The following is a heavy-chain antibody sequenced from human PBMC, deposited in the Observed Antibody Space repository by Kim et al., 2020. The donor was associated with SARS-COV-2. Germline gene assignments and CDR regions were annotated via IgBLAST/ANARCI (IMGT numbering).Heavy chain of an antibody. CDR2: IYYSGST. CDR3: ARARLYSSSSEMGYWYFDL. D-gene: IGHD6-13*01. Sequence: SETLSLTCTVSGGSISSYYWSWIRQPPGKGLEWIGYIYYSGSTNYNPSLKSRVTISVDTSKNQFSLKLSSVTAADTAVYYCARARLYSSSSEMGYWYFDLWGRGTLVTVSS. CDR1: GGSISSYY. J-gene: IGHJ2*01. V-gene: IGHV4-59*13.